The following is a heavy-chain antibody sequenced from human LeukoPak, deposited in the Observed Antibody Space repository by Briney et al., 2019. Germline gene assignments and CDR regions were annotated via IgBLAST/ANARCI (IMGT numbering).Heavy chain of an antibody. CDR1: GFTFSSYD. CDR2: IGVAGDT. J-gene: IGHJ6*01. Sequence: GGSLRLSCAAAGFTFSSYDMHWVRQTAEKGLEWVSAIGVAGDTYYPASVKGRFTISRENAKNSLYLQMNSLRDGDTAVYYCARAKYTRSLPYYYYMDVWGQGTTVTVSA. CDR3: ARAKYTRSLPYYYYMDV. D-gene: IGHD1-26*01. V-gene: IGHV3-13*01.